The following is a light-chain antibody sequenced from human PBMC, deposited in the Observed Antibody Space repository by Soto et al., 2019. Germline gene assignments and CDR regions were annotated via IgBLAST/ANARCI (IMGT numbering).Light chain of an antibody. V-gene: IGLV2-14*01. CDR2: EVI. J-gene: IGLJ1*01. CDR1: SSDVGGYNY. Sequence: QSALTQPASVSGSPGQSITISCTGTSSDVGGYNYVSWYQQHPGKAPQLMIYEVINRPSGVSHRFSGSKSGNTAALTISGLQAEDAADYYCSSHTGISSLVFGTGTKVTVL. CDR3: SSHTGISSLV.